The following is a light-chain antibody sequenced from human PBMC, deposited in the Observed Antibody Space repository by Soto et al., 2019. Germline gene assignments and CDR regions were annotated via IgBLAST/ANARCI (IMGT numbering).Light chain of an antibody. V-gene: IGKV3-15*01. CDR1: QTVSSG. CDR2: GAS. Sequence: EIVLTQSPGTLSVSPGERATVSCRASQTVSSGFLAWYQQKPGQAPRLLIYGASTRATGIPARFSGSGSGTEFTLTISSLQSEDFGVYYCQQFYNWPPWTFGQGTKV. J-gene: IGKJ1*01. CDR3: QQFYNWPPWT.